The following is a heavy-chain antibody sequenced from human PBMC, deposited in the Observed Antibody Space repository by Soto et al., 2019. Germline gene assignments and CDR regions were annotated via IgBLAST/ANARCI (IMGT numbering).Heavy chain of an antibody. J-gene: IGHJ3*02. CDR1: GGSISNYF. D-gene: IGHD5-12*01. Sequence: QVQLQESGPGLVKPSETLSLICTVSGGSISNYFWDWIRQPAGKGLEWIGRIFSSGSTNYNASLKSRVTMSVDTSKNQVSLKLTSMTAADTAVYYCARNVASPGVSGSWGALDIWGQGTMVTVSS. CDR3: ARNVASPGVSGSWGALDI. CDR2: IFSSGST. V-gene: IGHV4-4*07.